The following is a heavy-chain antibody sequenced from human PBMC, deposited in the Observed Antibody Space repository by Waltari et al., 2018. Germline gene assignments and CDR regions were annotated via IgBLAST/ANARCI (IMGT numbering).Heavy chain of an antibody. V-gene: IGHV3-30*18. CDR1: GFKVNDYG. CDR3: AKSPGPSYYYGMDV. CDR2: LSSGRGEE. J-gene: IGHJ6*02. Sequence: QVQLVQSGGGLVQPGTSLRLSCGAFGFKVNDYGMYWVRQAPGKGREWVAGLSSGRGEENYTDSVKGRFTISRDNAKNSLYLQMNSLRAEDTALYYCAKSPGPSYYYGMDVWGQGTTVTVSS.